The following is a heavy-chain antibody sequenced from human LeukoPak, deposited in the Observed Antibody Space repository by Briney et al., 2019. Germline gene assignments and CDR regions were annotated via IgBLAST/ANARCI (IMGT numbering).Heavy chain of an antibody. J-gene: IGHJ5*02. CDR2: MNPNSGNT. V-gene: IGHV1-8*01. Sequence: ASVKVSCKASGYTFTSYDINWVRQATGQGLEWMGWMNPNSGNTGYAQKFQGRVTMTRNTSISTAYMELSSLRSEDTAVCYCARVFSLGITIFGVVITSSGNWFDPWGQGTLVTVSS. CDR3: ARVFSLGITIFGVVITSSGNWFDP. D-gene: IGHD3-3*01. CDR1: GYTFTSYD.